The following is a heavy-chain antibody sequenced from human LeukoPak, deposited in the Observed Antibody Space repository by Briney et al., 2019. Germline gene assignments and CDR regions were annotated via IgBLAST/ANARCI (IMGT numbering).Heavy chain of an antibody. CDR2: ISPGGGTT. CDR1: GFSFGSEA. Sequence: GGSLRLSCVVSGFSFGSEAMSWVRQAPGRGLEWVSSISPGGGTTYYADSVKGRFTISRDNSENTLYVEMNSLRAENTAVYYCTKDYSNYGIPLHYYYLDVWGKGTTVTVSS. J-gene: IGHJ6*03. D-gene: IGHD4-11*01. CDR3: TKDYSNYGIPLHYYYLDV. V-gene: IGHV3-23*01.